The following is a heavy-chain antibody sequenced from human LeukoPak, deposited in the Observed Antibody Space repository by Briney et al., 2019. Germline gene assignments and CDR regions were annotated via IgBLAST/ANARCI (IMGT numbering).Heavy chain of an antibody. V-gene: IGHV4-59*08. CDR1: GGSISSYY. CDR3: ASAPRQGSIGGLDY. D-gene: IGHD3-16*01. Sequence: SETLSLTCTVSGGSISSYYWSWIRQPPGKGLEWIGYIYYSGSTNYNPSLKSRVTISVDTSKNHFSLNLSSVTAADTALYYCASAPRQGSIGGLDYWGQGTLVTVSS. CDR2: IYYSGST. J-gene: IGHJ4*02.